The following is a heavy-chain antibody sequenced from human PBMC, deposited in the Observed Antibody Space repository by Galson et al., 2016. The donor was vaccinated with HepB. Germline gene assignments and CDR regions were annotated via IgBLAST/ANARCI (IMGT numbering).Heavy chain of an antibody. V-gene: IGHV3-11*06. CDR1: GGSISSGGSY. Sequence: LSLTCTVSGGSISSGGSYWSWIRQLPGKGLEWVSSISNAGSYRHYTDSVKGRFTISRDNDKHSLYLQMNSLRAEDTAVYYCARSGGTYSSSSYYFDSWGQGTLVAVSS. D-gene: IGHD6-6*01. CDR3: ARSGGTYSSSSYYFDS. CDR2: ISNAGSYR. J-gene: IGHJ4*02.